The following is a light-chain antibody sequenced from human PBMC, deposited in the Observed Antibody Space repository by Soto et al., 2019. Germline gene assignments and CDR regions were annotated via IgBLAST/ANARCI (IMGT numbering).Light chain of an antibody. Sequence: DIRMTQFPSSLSASVGDRVTITCQASQAINNYLNWYQSKPGKAPKVLIYDASKLETGVPSRFSGSTSGTNFTFTISSLQPEYIATYFCQQYDNFPYTFGQGTRLEIK. CDR3: QQYDNFPYT. J-gene: IGKJ2*01. CDR2: DAS. V-gene: IGKV1-33*01. CDR1: QAINNY.